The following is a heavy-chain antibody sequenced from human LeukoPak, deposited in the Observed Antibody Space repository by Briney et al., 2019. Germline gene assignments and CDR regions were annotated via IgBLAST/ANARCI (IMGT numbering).Heavy chain of an antibody. CDR3: ARGTDDYGDYVPDAFDI. V-gene: IGHV4-34*01. CDR1: GGSFSGYY. J-gene: IGHJ3*02. D-gene: IGHD4-17*01. CDR2: INHSGST. Sequence: PSETLSLTCAVYGGSFSGYYWSWIRQPPGKGLEWIGKINHSGSTNYNPSLKSRVTISVDTSKNQFSLKLSSVTAADTAVYYCARGTDDYGDYVPDAFDIWGQGTMVTVSS.